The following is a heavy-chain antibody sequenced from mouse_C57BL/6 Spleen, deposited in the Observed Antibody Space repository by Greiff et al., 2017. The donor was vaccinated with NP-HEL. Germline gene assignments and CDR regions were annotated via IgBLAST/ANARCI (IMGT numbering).Heavy chain of an antibody. CDR1: GYAFSSSW. V-gene: IGHV1-82*01. CDR2: IYPGDGDT. CDR3: ARGAFITTVVATNAMDY. Sequence: QVQLKESGPELVKPGASVKISCTASGYAFSSSWMNWVKQRPGKGLEWIGRIYPGDGDTNYNGKFKGKATLTADKSSSTAYMQLSSLTSEDSAVYFCARGAFITTVVATNAMDYWGQGTSVTVSS. J-gene: IGHJ4*01. D-gene: IGHD1-1*01.